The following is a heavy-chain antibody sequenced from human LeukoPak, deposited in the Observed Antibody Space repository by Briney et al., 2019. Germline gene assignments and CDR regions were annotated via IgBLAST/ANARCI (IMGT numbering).Heavy chain of an antibody. V-gene: IGHV1-69*01. D-gene: IGHD6-13*01. J-gene: IGHJ4*02. CDR2: IIPIFGTA. CDR1: GGTFSSYA. CDR3: ARSRPIAAAGTFENGGEEYYFDY. Sequence: ASVKVSCKASGGTFSSYAISWVRQAPGHGLEWMGGIIPIFGTANYAQKFQGRVTITADESTSTAYMELSSLRSEDTAVYYCARSRPIAAAGTFENGGEEYYFDYWGQGTLVTVSS.